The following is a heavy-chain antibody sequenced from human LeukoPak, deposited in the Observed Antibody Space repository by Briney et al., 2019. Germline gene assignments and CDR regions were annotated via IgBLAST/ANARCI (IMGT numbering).Heavy chain of an antibody. CDR1: GGSISSYY. D-gene: IGHD3-22*01. Sequence: SETLSLTCTVSGGSISSYYWSWIRQPPGKGLEWIGYIYYSGSTNYNPSLKSRVTISVDTSKNQFSLKLSSVTAADTAVYYCARTDYYDSSGFDYWGQGTLVTVSS. V-gene: IGHV4-59*08. J-gene: IGHJ4*02. CDR2: IYYSGST. CDR3: ARTDYYDSSGFDY.